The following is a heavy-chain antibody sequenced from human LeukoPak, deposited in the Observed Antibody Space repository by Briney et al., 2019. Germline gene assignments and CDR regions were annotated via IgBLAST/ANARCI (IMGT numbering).Heavy chain of an antibody. V-gene: IGHV3-33*06. D-gene: IGHD2-2*01. CDR1: GFTFSSYG. Sequence: PGRSLRLSCAASGFTFSSYGVHWVRQAPGKGLEWVAVIWYDGSNKYYADSVKGRFTISRDNSKNTLCLQMNSLRAEDTAVYYCAKGSPGSYCSSTSCKPRYYYYMDVWGKGTTVTVSS. CDR2: IWYDGSNK. CDR3: AKGSPGSYCSSTSCKPRYYYYMDV. J-gene: IGHJ6*03.